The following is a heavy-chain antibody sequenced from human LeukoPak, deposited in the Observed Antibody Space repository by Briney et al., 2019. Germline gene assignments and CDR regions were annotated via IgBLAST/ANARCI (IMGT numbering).Heavy chain of an antibody. CDR2: ISRSSTTI. Sequence: GGSLRLSCTASGFIFSSYNMNWVRQAPGKGLEWVSYISRSSTTIYSADSVKGRFTISRDNAKNSLYLQMNSLRAEDTAVYYCARGASSSGYYFQIDYWGQGTLVTVSS. CDR3: ARGASSSGYYFQIDY. J-gene: IGHJ4*02. V-gene: IGHV3-48*04. D-gene: IGHD3-22*01. CDR1: GFIFSSYN.